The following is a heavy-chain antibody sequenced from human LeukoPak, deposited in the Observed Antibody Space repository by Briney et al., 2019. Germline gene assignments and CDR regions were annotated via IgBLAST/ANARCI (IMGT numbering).Heavy chain of an antibody. CDR1: GFTFSSYW. V-gene: IGHV3-74*01. CDR3: AKDGTGDPVAH. Sequence: TGGSLRLSCAASGFTFSSYWMHWVRQAPGKGLVWVSRINSDGSSTSYADSVKGRFTISRDNSKNTLYLQMNSLRAEDTAVYYCAKDGTGDPVAHWGQGTLVTVSS. D-gene: IGHD7-27*01. J-gene: IGHJ4*02. CDR2: INSDGSST.